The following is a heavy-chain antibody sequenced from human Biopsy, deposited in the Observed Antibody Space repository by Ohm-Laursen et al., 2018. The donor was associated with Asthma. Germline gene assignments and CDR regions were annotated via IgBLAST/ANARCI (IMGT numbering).Heavy chain of an antibody. V-gene: IGHV1-18*01. CDR3: ARAVDYSHYYGIDV. D-gene: IGHD3-10*01. Sequence: EASVKVSYKTSGYTFNSAGITWVRQAPGQGLEWMGWISVYNGNTKVAQKLQDRVIMITDTSTSTAYMELRSLRSDDTAVYFCARAVDYSHYYGIDVWGQGTTVTVS. CDR1: GYTFNSAG. CDR2: ISVYNGNT. J-gene: IGHJ6*02.